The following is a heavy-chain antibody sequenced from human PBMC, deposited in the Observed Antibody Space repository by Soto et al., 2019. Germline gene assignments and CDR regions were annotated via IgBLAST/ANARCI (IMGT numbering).Heavy chain of an antibody. Sequence: PGESLKISCQGSGYKFIDYWIVWVRQKPGKGLEWMGIIWPGDSETRYSPSFQGQVTISADKSINTAYLQWSSLKASDTAMYYCARMDTGYDYGYFDNRGQGPQVTVSS. CDR3: ARMDTGYDYGYFDN. CDR1: GYKFIDYW. V-gene: IGHV5-51*01. D-gene: IGHD5-18*01. J-gene: IGHJ4*02. CDR2: IWPGDSET.